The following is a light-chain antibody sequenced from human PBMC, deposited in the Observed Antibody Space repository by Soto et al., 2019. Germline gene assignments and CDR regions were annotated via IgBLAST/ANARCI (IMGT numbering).Light chain of an antibody. Sequence: DIQMTQSPSTLSASVGDRVTITCRASQSXSTWLAWYQQEPGKAPKLLIHKASSLQSGVPSRFSGSGSGTDFTLTISSLHPDDFATYYCQQYNSYSPTFGQGTRVEIK. CDR2: KAS. CDR3: QQYNSYSPT. CDR1: QSXSTW. V-gene: IGKV1-5*03. J-gene: IGKJ1*01.